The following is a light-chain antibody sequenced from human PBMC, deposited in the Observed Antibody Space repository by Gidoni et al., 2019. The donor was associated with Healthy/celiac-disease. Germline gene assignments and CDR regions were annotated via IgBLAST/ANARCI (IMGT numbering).Light chain of an antibody. Sequence: SYELTPPPSVSLSPGQTARITCSGDALPKQYAYWYQQKPGQAPVLGIYKDSERPSGIPERFSGSSSGTTVTLTISGVQAEDEADYYCQSADSRGTYVVFGGGTKLTVL. CDR1: ALPKQY. CDR2: KDS. J-gene: IGLJ2*01. CDR3: QSADSRGTYVV. V-gene: IGLV3-25*02.